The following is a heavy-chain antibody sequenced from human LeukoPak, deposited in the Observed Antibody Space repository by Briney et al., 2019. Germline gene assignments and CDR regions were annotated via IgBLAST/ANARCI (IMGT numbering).Heavy chain of an antibody. V-gene: IGHV3-23*01. CDR3: ARAMPSSTYYFDS. J-gene: IGHJ4*02. D-gene: IGHD2-2*01. CDR1: GFTFSSYA. CDR2: INGGGAYT. Sequence: GGSLRLSCAASGFTFSSYAMSWVRQAPGKGLEWVSTINGGGAYTYYADSVKGRFTISRDNSKNTLYLQMTSLTAEDTAIYYCARAMPSSTYYFDSWGQGTLVTVSS.